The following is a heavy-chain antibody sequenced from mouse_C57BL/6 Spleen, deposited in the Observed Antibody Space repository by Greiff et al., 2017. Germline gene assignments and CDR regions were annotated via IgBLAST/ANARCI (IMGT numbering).Heavy chain of an antibody. CDR1: GYTFTDYY. CDR2: INPNNGGT. CDR3: AGRIYYGSSYGWYFDV. Sequence: EVQLQQSGPELVKPGASVKISCKASGYTFTDYYMNWVKQSHGKSLEWIGDINPNNGGTSYNQKFKGKATLTVDKSSSTAYMELRSLTSEDAAVYYCAGRIYYGSSYGWYFDVWGTGTTVTVSS. V-gene: IGHV1-26*01. D-gene: IGHD1-1*01. J-gene: IGHJ1*03.